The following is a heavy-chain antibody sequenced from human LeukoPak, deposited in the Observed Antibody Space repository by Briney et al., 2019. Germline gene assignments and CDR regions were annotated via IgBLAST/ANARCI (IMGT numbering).Heavy chain of an antibody. CDR1: GFTFSNYW. Sequence: GGSLRLSCAASGFTFSNYWMHWVRQAPGKGLVWVSRINSDGINTSYAESVKGRFTISRDNAKNTLYLQMNSLRAEDTAVYYCARGSTTVVWWFDPWGQGTLVTVSS. D-gene: IGHD4-23*01. V-gene: IGHV3-74*01. J-gene: IGHJ5*02. CDR2: INSDGINT. CDR3: ARGSTTVVWWFDP.